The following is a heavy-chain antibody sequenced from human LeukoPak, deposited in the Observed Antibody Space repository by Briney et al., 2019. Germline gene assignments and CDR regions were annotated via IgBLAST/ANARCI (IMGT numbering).Heavy chain of an antibody. V-gene: IGHV4-59*08. CDR1: GGSISSYY. CDR2: IYYSGST. D-gene: IGHD3-3*01. J-gene: IGHJ6*02. CDR3: AGHAGDTIFGVVMIYYGMDV. Sequence: PSETLSLTCTVSGGSISSYYWSWIRQPPGKGLEWIGYIYYSGSTNYNPSLKSRVTISVDTSKNQFSLKLSSVTAADTAVYYCAGHAGDTIFGVVMIYYGMDVWGQGTTVTVSS.